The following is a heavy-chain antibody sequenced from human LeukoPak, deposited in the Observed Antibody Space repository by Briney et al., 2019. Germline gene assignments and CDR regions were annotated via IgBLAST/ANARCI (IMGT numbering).Heavy chain of an antibody. V-gene: IGHV3-11*01. CDR3: AREYQLLFYAFDI. Sequence: PGGSLRLPCAASGFSFSDYYMSWIRQAPGKGLEWVSYIDSSGNTIYYADSVKGRFTISRDYAQNSLYLQMNSLRAEDTAVYYCAREYQLLFYAFDIWGQGTLVTVSS. CDR1: GFSFSDYY. D-gene: IGHD2-2*01. J-gene: IGHJ3*02. CDR2: IDSSGNTI.